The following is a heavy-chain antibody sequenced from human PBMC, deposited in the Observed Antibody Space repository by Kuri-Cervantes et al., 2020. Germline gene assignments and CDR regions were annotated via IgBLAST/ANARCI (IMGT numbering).Heavy chain of an antibody. CDR1: GDSVSSNSAA. CDR2: TYYRSKWYN. CDR3: AGGFPNYYGSGSYYHY. D-gene: IGHD3-10*01. J-gene: IGHJ4*02. Sequence: SQTLSLTCAISGDSVSSNSAAWNWIRQSPSRGLEWLGRTYYRSKWYNDYAVSVKSRITINPDTSKNQFSLQLNSVTPEDTAVYYCAGGFPNYYGSGSYYHYWGQGTLVTVSS. V-gene: IGHV6-1*01.